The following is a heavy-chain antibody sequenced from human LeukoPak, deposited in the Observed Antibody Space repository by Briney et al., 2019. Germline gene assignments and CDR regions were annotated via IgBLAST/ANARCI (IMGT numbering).Heavy chain of an antibody. D-gene: IGHD2-15*01. J-gene: IGHJ3*02. V-gene: IGHV3-66*01. CDR1: GFTVSKNY. CDR2: IYKIGNT. Sequence: PGGSLRLSCAASGFTVSKNYMTWVRQAPGKGLEWVSVIYKIGNTFYADFVKGRFTISRDNFKNTLYLQMNSLRAEDTALYYCARGLVVGSTAVWAFDIGGQGTMVTVSS. CDR3: ARGLVVGSTAVWAFDI.